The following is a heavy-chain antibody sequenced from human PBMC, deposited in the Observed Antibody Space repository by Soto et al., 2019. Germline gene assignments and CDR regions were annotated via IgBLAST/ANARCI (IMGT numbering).Heavy chain of an antibody. CDR3: AKGYYYGSGSYHDY. CDR1: GFTFSSLA. V-gene: IGHV3-23*01. CDR2: ISGSGGST. Sequence: SLRLSCAASGFTFSSLAMSWVRQAPGKGLEWVSAISGSGGSTYYADSVKGRFTISRDNSKNTLYLQMNSLRTEDTAVYYCAKGYYYGSGSYHDYWGQGTLVTVSS. J-gene: IGHJ4*02. D-gene: IGHD3-10*01.